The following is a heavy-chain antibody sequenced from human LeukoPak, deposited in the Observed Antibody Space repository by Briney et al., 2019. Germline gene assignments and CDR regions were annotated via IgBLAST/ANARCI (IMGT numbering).Heavy chain of an antibody. CDR1: GGSITNDNW. J-gene: IGHJ4*02. CDR3: ARGRGIDRFDY. D-gene: IGHD6-13*01. V-gene: IGHV4-4*02. CDR2: IYHSGST. Sequence: SETLSLTCAVTGGSITNDNWWSWVRQPPGKGLEWIGEIYHSGSTKCNPSLKSRVIMSVDKSKNQFSLKLSSVTAADTAVYYCARGRGIDRFDYWGQGTLVTVSS.